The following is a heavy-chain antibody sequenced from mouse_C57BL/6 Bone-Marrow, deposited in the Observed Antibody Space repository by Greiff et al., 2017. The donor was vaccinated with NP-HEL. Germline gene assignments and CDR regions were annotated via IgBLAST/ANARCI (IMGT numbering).Heavy chain of an antibody. CDR2: IDPANGNT. V-gene: IGHV14-3*01. CDR3: SITGSSNCQAMDY. J-gene: IGHJ4*01. CDR1: GFNIKNTY. Sequence: VQLQQSVAELVRPGASVKLSCTASGFNIKNTYMHWVKQRPEQGLEWIGRIDPANGNTKYAPKFQGKATITADTSSNTAYLQLSSLTSEYTAIYYCSITGSSNCQAMDYWGQGTSVTVSS. D-gene: IGHD1-1*01.